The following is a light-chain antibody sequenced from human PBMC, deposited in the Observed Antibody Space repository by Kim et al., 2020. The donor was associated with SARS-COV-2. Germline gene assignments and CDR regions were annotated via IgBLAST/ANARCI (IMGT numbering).Light chain of an antibody. CDR1: QTLEYTSNNKNY. Sequence: SASINCKPRQTLEYTSNNKNYVAVYQQKPGQAPKLLLYWASLGESGASDRFRGSGSETDFSLPNSIPQAEYVAVYYCQQYYSTTPSFRQG. CDR3: QQYYSTTPS. CDR2: WAS. J-gene: IGKJ2*03. V-gene: IGKV4-1*01.